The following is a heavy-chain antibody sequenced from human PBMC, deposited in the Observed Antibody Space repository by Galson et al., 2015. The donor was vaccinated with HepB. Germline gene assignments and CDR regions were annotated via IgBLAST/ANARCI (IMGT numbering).Heavy chain of an antibody. J-gene: IGHJ4*02. D-gene: IGHD6-13*01. CDR3: AHRKSGSTSFDY. V-gene: IGHV2-5*02. CDR2: IFWDDGK. Sequence: PALVKPTQTLTLTCTFSGFSLTTSGVAVAWIRQPPGKALEWLSLIFWDDGKHYSSSLRSRLTITKDTSRNQVVLIVTNVDPVDTATYFCAHRKSGSTSFDYWGQGTLVTVSS. CDR1: GFSLTTSGVA.